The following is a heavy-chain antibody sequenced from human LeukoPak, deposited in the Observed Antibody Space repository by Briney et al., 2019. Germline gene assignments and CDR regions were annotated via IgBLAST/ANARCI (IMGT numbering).Heavy chain of an antibody. CDR3: ARDWPNIVVVPAAIPFDP. D-gene: IGHD2-2*01. J-gene: IGHJ5*02. Sequence: GASVKVSCKASGGTFSSYAISWVRQAPGQGLEWMGRIIPILGIANYAQKFQGRVTITADKSTSTAYMELSSLRSEDTAVYYCARDWPNIVVVPAAIPFDPWGQGTLVTVSS. CDR2: IIPILGIA. CDR1: GGTFSSYA. V-gene: IGHV1-69*04.